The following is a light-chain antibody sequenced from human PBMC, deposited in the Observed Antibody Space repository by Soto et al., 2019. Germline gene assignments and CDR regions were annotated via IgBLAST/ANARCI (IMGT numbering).Light chain of an antibody. CDR1: STDVGGYNY. Sequence: QPVLTQPPSASRSPGQSLTISCTGTSTDVGGYNYISWYQHHPGKGPKLIIYEVSERPSGVPDRFSCSKSGNTASLTVSGLQAEDEADYYCSSYAGSNNRGVFGSGTRSPS. CDR3: SSYAGSNNRGV. J-gene: IGLJ1*01. V-gene: IGLV2-8*01. CDR2: EVS.